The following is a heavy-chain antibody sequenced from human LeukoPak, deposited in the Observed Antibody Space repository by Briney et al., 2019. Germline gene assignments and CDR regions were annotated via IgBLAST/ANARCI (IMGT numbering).Heavy chain of an antibody. CDR2: ISSSGSTI. Sequence: GGSLRLSCAASGFTFSSYEMNWVRQAPGKGLEWVSYISSSGSTIYYADSVKGRFTISRDNAKNSLYLQMNSLRAEDTAVYYCARGGYGYSTFDYWGQGTLVTVSS. CDR3: ARGGYGYSTFDY. V-gene: IGHV3-48*03. CDR1: GFTFSSYE. J-gene: IGHJ4*02. D-gene: IGHD5-24*01.